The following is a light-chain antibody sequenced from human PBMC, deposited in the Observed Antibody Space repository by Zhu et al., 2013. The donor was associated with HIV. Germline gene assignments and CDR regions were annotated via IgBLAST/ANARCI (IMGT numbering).Light chain of an antibody. V-gene: IGLV8-61*01. J-gene: IGLJ2*01. CDR2: NTD. CDR1: SGSVSTYSY. CDR3: VLYMGSGISV. Sequence: QTVVTQEPSFSVSPGGTVTLTCGLTSGSVSTYSYPSWHQQTPGQAPRTLIYNTDIRSSGVPDRFSGSILGNKAALTITGAQADDESDYYCVLYMGSGISVFGGGTKLTVL.